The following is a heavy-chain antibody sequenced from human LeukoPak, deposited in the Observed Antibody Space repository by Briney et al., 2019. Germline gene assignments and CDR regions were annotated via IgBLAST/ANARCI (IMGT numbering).Heavy chain of an antibody. V-gene: IGHV1-2*02. CDR1: LYTFTGHY. CDR2: IIPNTGGT. CDR3: ARAVSPSTSYFDY. J-gene: IGHJ4*02. Sequence: ASVKVSCKASLYTFTGHYIHWVRQVPGQGLEWMGWIIPNTGGTDYAQKFQGRVTMTRDTSISTAYMELSRLRSDDAAVYYCARAVSPSTSYFDYWGQGTLVTVSS.